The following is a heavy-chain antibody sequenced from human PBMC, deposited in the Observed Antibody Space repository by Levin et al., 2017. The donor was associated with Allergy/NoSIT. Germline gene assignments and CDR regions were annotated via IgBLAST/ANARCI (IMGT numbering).Heavy chain of an antibody. Sequence: QPGGSLRLSCAASGFTFGEYTMSWFRQAPGKGLEWVGFVGSTVVGGTTQYAASVKGRFIISRDDSKSIAYLQMTSLKTEDTAIYYCSRVYTIFAVVPRYFFDYWGQGTPVTVSS. CDR3: SRVYTIFAVVPRYFFDY. CDR2: VGSTVVGGTT. V-gene: IGHV3-49*03. D-gene: IGHD3-3*01. CDR1: GFTFGEYT. J-gene: IGHJ4*02.